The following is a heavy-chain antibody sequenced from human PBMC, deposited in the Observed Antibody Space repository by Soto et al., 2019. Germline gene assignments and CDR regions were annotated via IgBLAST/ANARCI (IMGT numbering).Heavy chain of an antibody. D-gene: IGHD2-8*02. Sequence: QVQLVESWGGVVQPGRSLRLSCAASGFTVSSYGMYWVRQAPGKGLEWVAVVSYDGSNKYYADSVKGRFTISRDNSKNTLYLQMNSRRAEDTAVYYCANDTDWFDPWGQGTLVTVSS. CDR3: ANDTDWFDP. J-gene: IGHJ5*02. CDR1: GFTVSSYG. CDR2: VSYDGSNK. V-gene: IGHV3-30*18.